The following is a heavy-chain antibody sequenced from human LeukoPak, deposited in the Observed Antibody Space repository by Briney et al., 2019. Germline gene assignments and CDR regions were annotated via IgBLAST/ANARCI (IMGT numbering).Heavy chain of an antibody. CDR2: ISWNSGSI. D-gene: IGHD3-22*01. J-gene: IGHJ4*01. Sequence: PGGSLRLSCAASGFTFDDYAMHWVRQAPGKGLEWVSGISWNSGSIGYADSVKGRFTISRDNAKNSLYLQMNSLRAEDTALYYCAKDSPYYDSSAQFDYWGQGTLVTVSS. CDR3: AKDSPYYDSSAQFDY. CDR1: GFTFDDYA. V-gene: IGHV3-9*01.